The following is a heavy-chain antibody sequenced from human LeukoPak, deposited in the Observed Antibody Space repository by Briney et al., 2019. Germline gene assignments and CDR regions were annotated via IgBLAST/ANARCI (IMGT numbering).Heavy chain of an antibody. CDR2: IDPSDSYT. CDR1: GYSFTSYW. J-gene: IGHJ3*02. Sequence: GESLKISCKGYGYSFTSYWISWVRQMPGKGLEWMGRIDPSDSYTNYSTSFQGHVTISAAKSISTAYLQWSRLKASDTAMYYCARQVYNWNDGETGAFDIWGQGTMVTVSS. D-gene: IGHD1-1*01. V-gene: IGHV5-10-1*01. CDR3: ARQVYNWNDGETGAFDI.